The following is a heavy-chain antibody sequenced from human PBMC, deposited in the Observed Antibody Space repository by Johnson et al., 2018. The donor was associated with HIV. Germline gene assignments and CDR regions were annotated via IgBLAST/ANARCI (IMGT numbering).Heavy chain of an antibody. CDR1: GFTFSDYY. V-gene: IGHV3-7*01. D-gene: IGHD5-18*01. CDR2: IKHDGSEK. CDR3: ARDQRGGYSYGDAFDI. J-gene: IGHJ3*02. Sequence: VPLVESGGGVLKPGGSLRLSCAASGFTFSDYYMSWIRQAPGKGLEWVANIKHDGSEKYYVDSVKGRFTISRDNAKNSLYLQMNSLRTEDTAVYYCARDQRGGYSYGDAFDIWGQGTMVTVSS.